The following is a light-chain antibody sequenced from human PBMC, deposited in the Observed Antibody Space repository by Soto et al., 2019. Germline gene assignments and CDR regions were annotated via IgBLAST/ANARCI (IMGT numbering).Light chain of an antibody. J-gene: IGKJ1*01. CDR1: QSVLFSSNNKNY. V-gene: IGKV4-1*01. CDR3: QQYYSTPQT. Sequence: DIVMTQSPDSLAVSLGERATINCKSSQSVLFSSNNKNYLAWYQQKPGQPPNLLIYWASTRESGVPDRFIGSGSGTDFTLTITSLRPEDVAGYYCQQYYSTPQTFGQGTKVEIK. CDR2: WAS.